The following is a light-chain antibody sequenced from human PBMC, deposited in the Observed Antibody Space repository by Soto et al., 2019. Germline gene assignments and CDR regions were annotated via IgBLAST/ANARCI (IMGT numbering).Light chain of an antibody. CDR3: HQYDTYPLT. V-gene: IGKV1-16*01. Sequence: QLTQSPSSLSASVGDRVTITCRASQAIGDYVAWFQQIPGKAPKSLIFAVSRLQGEVPSRFGASGSGTEFTLTITSLQPEDFATYYCHQYDTYPLTFGGGTRVEI. J-gene: IGKJ4*01. CDR2: AVS. CDR1: QAIGDY.